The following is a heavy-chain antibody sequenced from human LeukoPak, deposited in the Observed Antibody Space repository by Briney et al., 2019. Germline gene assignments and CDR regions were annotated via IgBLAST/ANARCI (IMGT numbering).Heavy chain of an antibody. Sequence: PGGSLRLSCVVSGFTLNTFWMHWVRQVPGKGPVWISRINTEGEVTYQDSAKGRFTMSRKNPKNKFSRRRNSLGIDDNGVFYLWRVLPKIGSGWYGDAFDIWGQGTLVTVAS. J-gene: IGHJ3*02. CDR3: WRVLPKIGSGWYGDAFDI. CDR1: GFTLNTFW. CDR2: INTEGEV. D-gene: IGHD6-19*01. V-gene: IGHV3-74*03.